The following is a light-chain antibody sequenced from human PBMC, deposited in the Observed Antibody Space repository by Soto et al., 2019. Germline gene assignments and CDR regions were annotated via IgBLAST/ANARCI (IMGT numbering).Light chain of an antibody. CDR2: DVS. Sequence: QSALAQPASWSGSPGQSIAISCAGTISDVGGYNSVSWYQQHPGKAPKLMIYDVSNRPSGVSNRFSGSKSVNTASLTISGLQAEDEADYYCCSFTSSSTPGYVFGTGTKVTVL. V-gene: IGLV2-14*03. CDR1: ISDVGGYNS. CDR3: CSFTSSSTPGYV. J-gene: IGLJ1*01.